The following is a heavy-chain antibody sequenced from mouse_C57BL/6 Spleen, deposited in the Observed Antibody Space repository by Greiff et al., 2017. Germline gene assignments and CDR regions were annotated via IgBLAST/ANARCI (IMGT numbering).Heavy chain of an antibody. CDR2: IDPSDSET. CDR3: ARERVSTVVARFDY. CDR1: GYTFTSHW. V-gene: IGHV1-52*01. J-gene: IGHJ2*01. Sequence: QVQLQQPGAELVRPGSSVKLSCKASGYTFTSHWMHWVKQRPIQGLEWIGNIDPSDSETHYNQKFKDKATLTVDKSSSTAYMQLSSLTSEDSAVYYCARERVSTVVARFDYWGQGTTLTVSS. D-gene: IGHD1-1*01.